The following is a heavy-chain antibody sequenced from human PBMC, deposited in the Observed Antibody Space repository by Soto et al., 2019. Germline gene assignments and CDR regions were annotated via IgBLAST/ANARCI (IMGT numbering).Heavy chain of an antibody. CDR1: GGSFSGYY. Sequence: SETLSLTYAVYGGSFSGYYWSWIRQPPGKGLQWIGYIYYSGSTNYNPSLKSRVTISVDTSKNQFSLKLSSVTAADTAVYYCARGGRSAYYYYMAVWGKGTTVTVSS. CDR3: ARGGRSAYYYYMAV. V-gene: IGHV4-59*01. CDR2: IYYSGST. J-gene: IGHJ6*03.